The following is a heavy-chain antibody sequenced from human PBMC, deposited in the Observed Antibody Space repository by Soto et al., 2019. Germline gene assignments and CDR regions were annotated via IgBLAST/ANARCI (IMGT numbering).Heavy chain of an antibody. Sequence: SVKVSCKASGGTFSSYAISWLRQAPGKGLEWMGGIIPIFGTANYAQKFQGRVTITADESTSTAYMELSSLRSEDTAVYYCARVPSGGSSDYYGLDVWGQGTTVTVSS. D-gene: IGHD2-15*01. CDR3: ARVPSGGSSDYYGLDV. CDR2: IIPIFGTA. CDR1: GGTFSSYA. V-gene: IGHV1-69*13. J-gene: IGHJ6*02.